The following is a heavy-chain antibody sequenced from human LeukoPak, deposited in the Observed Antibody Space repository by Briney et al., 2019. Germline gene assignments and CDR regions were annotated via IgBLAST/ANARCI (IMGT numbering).Heavy chain of an antibody. CDR2: IYNSGST. V-gene: IGHV4-59*01. CDR3: ASGHQRSGYTYFDY. Sequence: SETLSLTCTVSGGSISTYYWSWIRQPPGKGLEWIGYIYNSGSTNYNPSLKSRVTISIDTSKNQFSLKLTSVNAADTAVYYCASGHQRSGYTYFDYWGQGTLVTVSS. J-gene: IGHJ4*02. D-gene: IGHD5-12*01. CDR1: GGSISTYY.